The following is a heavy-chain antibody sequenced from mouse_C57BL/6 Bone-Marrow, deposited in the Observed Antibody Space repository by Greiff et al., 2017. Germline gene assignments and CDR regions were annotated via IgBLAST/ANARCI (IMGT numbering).Heavy chain of an antibody. D-gene: IGHD2-10*02. CDR2: IYPRSGNT. J-gene: IGHJ1*03. V-gene: IGHV1-81*01. Sequence: QVQLKQSGAELVRPGASVKLSCKASGYTFTNYGISWVKQSTGQGLEWIGEIYPRSGNTYYNEKFKGKATLTADKSSSTAYMELRSLTSEDCAVYFCARTSWNREWCFDFGGTGTTVTVSS. CDR3: ARTSWNREWCFDF. CDR1: GYTFTNYG.